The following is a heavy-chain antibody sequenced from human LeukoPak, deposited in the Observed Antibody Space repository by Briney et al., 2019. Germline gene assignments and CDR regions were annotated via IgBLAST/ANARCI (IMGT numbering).Heavy chain of an antibody. CDR2: IYYSGST. V-gene: IGHV4-39*07. D-gene: IGHD5-12*01. Sequence: PSETLSLTCTVSGGSISSSSYYWGWIRQPPGKGLEWIGSIYYSGSTYYNPSLKSRVTISVDTSKNQFSLKLSSVTAADTAVYYCARQLDGGYASGFDYWGQGTLVTVSS. CDR1: GGSISSSSYY. CDR3: ARQLDGGYASGFDY. J-gene: IGHJ4*02.